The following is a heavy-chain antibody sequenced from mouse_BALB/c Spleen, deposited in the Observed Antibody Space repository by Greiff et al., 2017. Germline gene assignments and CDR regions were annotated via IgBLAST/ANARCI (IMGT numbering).Heavy chain of an antibody. V-gene: IGHV2-6-7*01. Sequence: VKLMESGPGLVAPSQSLSITCTVSGFSLTGYGVNWVRQPPGKGLEWLGMIWGDGSTDYNSALKSRLSISKDNSKSQVFLKMNSLQTDDTARYYCARGFYYDYDDYYAMDYWGQGTSVTVSS. CDR2: IWGDGST. CDR1: GFSLTGYG. D-gene: IGHD2-4*01. CDR3: ARGFYYDYDDYYAMDY. J-gene: IGHJ4*01.